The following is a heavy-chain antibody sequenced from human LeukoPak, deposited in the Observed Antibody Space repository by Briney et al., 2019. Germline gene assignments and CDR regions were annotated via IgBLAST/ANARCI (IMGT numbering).Heavy chain of an antibody. Sequence: GASVKVSCKASGYTFTSYYMHWVRQAPGQGLEWMGIINPSGGSTSYAQKFQGRVTMTRDLSTSTVYMELSSLRSEDTAVYYCARDLVPVTMVRGVFYMDVWGKGTTVTVSS. D-gene: IGHD3-10*01. J-gene: IGHJ6*03. V-gene: IGHV1-46*01. CDR3: ARDLVPVTMVRGVFYMDV. CDR2: INPSGGST. CDR1: GYTFTSYY.